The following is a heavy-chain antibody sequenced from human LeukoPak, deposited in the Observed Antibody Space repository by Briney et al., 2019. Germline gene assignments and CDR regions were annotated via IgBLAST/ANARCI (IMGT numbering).Heavy chain of an antibody. J-gene: IGHJ4*02. Sequence: GESLKISCKGSGYSFTSYWISWVRQMPGKGLEWMGRIDPSDSYTNYSPSFQGQVTISADKSISTAYLQWSSLKASDTAMYYCARREYSSSPIDYWGQGTLVTVSP. CDR1: GYSFTSYW. D-gene: IGHD6-6*01. CDR3: ARREYSSSPIDY. V-gene: IGHV5-10-1*04. CDR2: IDPSDSYT.